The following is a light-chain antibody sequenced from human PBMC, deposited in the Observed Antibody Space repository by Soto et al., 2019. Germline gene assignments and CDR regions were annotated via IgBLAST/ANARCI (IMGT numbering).Light chain of an antibody. CDR2: AAS. CDR1: QSVSSSY. CDR3: QQYNNWPRAT. J-gene: IGKJ4*01. Sequence: EIVLTQSPGTLSLSPGERATLSFSASQSVSSSYLVWHQQKPGQAPRLLIYAASRRATGIPDRFSGSGSGTDFTLTISRLEPEDFGVYYCQQYNNWPRATFGGGTKVDI. V-gene: IGKV3-20*01.